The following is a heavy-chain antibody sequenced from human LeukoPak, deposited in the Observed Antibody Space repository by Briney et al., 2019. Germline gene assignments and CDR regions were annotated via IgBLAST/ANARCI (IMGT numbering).Heavy chain of an antibody. CDR3: ARYYDILTGPDY. V-gene: IGHV3-21*01. D-gene: IGHD3-9*01. J-gene: IGHJ4*02. CDR2: ISSSSSYI. CDR1: GFTFSSYS. Sequence: GGSLRLSCAASGFTFSSYSMNWVRQAPGKGLEWVSSISSSSSYIYYADSVKGRFTISRDNAKNSLYLQMNSLRAEDTAVYYCARYYDILTGPDYWGQGALVTVSS.